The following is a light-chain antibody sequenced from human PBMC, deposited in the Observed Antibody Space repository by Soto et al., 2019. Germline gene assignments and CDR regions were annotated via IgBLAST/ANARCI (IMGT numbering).Light chain of an antibody. CDR2: GAS. CDR1: QSVSSN. J-gene: IGKJ1*01. Sequence: EIVLTQSPATRSLSPGERATLSCRASQSVSSNLAWYQQKPGQAPRLLMYGASTRATGIPARFSGSGSGTEFSLTISSLQSEDFAVYYCQQYNNWPRTFGQGTKVDIK. V-gene: IGKV3-15*01. CDR3: QQYNNWPRT.